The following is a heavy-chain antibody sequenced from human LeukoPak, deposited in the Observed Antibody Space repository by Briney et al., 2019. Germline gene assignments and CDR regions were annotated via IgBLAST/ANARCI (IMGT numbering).Heavy chain of an antibody. V-gene: IGHV3-33*01. J-gene: IGHJ5*02. Sequence: GRSLRLSCATSGFTFSSYGLHWVRQAPGKGLEWVAVILYDGSDQYYPDSVKGRFTISRDDSQNTLYLEMNSLRAEDTAMYYCARDSGPLDTWGQGTLVTVSS. CDR3: ARDSGPLDT. CDR1: GFTFSSYG. D-gene: IGHD7-27*01. CDR2: ILYDGSDQ.